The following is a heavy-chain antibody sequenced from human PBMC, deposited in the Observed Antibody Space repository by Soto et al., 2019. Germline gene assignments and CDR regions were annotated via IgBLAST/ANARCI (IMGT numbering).Heavy chain of an antibody. J-gene: IGHJ5*02. D-gene: IGHD2-2*01. CDR1: GYTFTSHD. Sequence: QVQLVQSGAEVKKPGASVKVSCKASGYTFTSHDINWMRQATGQGLEWMGWMKPNTGHTNYAQKFQGRVTMTRYTSISTAYMELTNLRSEDTAIYYCASDMSTTWGQGTLVTVSS. CDR3: ASDMSTT. V-gene: IGHV1-8*01. CDR2: MKPNTGHT.